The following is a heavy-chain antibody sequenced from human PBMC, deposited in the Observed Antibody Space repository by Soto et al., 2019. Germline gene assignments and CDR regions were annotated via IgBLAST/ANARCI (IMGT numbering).Heavy chain of an antibody. D-gene: IGHD3-3*01. CDR3: ARQSCYYTGAFDY. CDR1: GYTFSSNH. J-gene: IGHJ4*02. V-gene: IGHV1-46*01. Sequence: GASVKVSCKTSGYTFSSNHMHWVRQAPGQGLEWMGIIIPSGGSTRYAQKFQGRVTMTRDTSTSTVYMELSTLRSEDTAMYYCARQSCYYTGAFDYWGQGTLVTVSS. CDR2: IIPSGGST.